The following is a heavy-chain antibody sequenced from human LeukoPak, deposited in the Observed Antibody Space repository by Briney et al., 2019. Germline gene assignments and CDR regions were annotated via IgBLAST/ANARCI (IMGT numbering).Heavy chain of an antibody. V-gene: IGHV3-23*01. D-gene: IGHD3-10*01. J-gene: IGHJ4*02. CDR2: IRATSGTT. Sequence: GGSLRLSCAASGFTFSNHAMSWVRQAPGKGLEWVSNIRATSGTTFYADSVKGRFTISRDNSKNTLYLQMNSLRAEDTAVYYCAKNMVRGGVDYWGQGTLVTVSS. CDR1: GFTFSNHA. CDR3: AKNMVRGGVDY.